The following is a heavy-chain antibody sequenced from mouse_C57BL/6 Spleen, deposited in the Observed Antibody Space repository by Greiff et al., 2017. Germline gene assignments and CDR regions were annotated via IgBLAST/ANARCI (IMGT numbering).Heavy chain of an antibody. J-gene: IGHJ2*01. D-gene: IGHD1-2*01. CDR3: TGGDLAAYFDY. Sequence: EVKLMESGGGLVQPGGSMKLSCVASGFTFSNYWMNWVRQSPEKGLEWVAQIRLKSDNYATHYAESVKGRFTISRDDSKSSVYLQMNNLRAEYTGIYYCTGGDLAAYFDYWRQVTTLTVSS. V-gene: IGHV6-3*01. CDR2: IRLKSDNYAT. CDR1: GFTFSNYW.